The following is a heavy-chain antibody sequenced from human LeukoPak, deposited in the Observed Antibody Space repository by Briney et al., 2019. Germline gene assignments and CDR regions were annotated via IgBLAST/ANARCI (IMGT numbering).Heavy chain of an antibody. Sequence: GGSLRLSCAASGFTFSGYEMNWVRQAPGKGLEWVAVIWNDGSNKYSADSVKGRFTISRDNSKNTLYLQMNSLRAEDTAVYYCARDTKDWGSVFDFWGQGTLVTVSS. CDR2: IWNDGSNK. V-gene: IGHV3-33*08. J-gene: IGHJ4*02. D-gene: IGHD7-27*01. CDR1: GFTFSGYE. CDR3: ARDTKDWGSVFDF.